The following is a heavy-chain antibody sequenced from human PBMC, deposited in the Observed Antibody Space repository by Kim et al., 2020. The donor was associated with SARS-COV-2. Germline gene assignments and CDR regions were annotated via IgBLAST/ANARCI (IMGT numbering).Heavy chain of an antibody. CDR2: IYYSGST. CDR3: ARVSVSAVAATLYFDY. D-gene: IGHD6-19*01. CDR1: GGSISSYY. Sequence: SETLSLTCTVSGGSISSYYWSWIRQPPGKGLEWIGYIYYSGSTNYNPSLKSRVTISVDTSKNQFSLKLSSVTAADTAVYYCARVSVSAVAATLYFDYWGQGTLVTVSS. V-gene: IGHV4-59*01. J-gene: IGHJ4*02.